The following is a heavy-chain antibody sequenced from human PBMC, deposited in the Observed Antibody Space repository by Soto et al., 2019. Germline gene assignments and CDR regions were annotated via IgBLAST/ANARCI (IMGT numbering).Heavy chain of an antibody. V-gene: IGHV3-30*18. CDR3: AKGEGLHYDFWSGPDY. CDR1: GFTFSSYG. Sequence: QVQLVESGGGVVQPGRSLRLSCAASGFTFSSYGMHWVRQAPGKGLEWVAVISHDGNNKYYATSVKGRFTISRDNSKNTLYLQMHRLIAEDTALYYCAKGEGLHYDFWSGPDYWGQGTLVSVSS. CDR2: ISHDGNNK. D-gene: IGHD3-3*01. J-gene: IGHJ4*02.